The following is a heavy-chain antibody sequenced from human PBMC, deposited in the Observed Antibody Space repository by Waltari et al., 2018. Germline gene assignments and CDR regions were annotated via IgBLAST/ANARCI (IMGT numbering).Heavy chain of an antibody. V-gene: IGHV1-18*01. CDR1: GYIFTSHG. J-gene: IGHJ4*02. Sequence: QVQLVQSGGEVKNPGASVKVSCKASGYIFTSHGISWVRQAAGQSLEWRGWTSAHNDDTNYVQRFQDRLPMTTETSTNTAYMELRSLRSDDTAVYYCARDYYSDYVFDHWGQGTLVIVSS. CDR3: ARDYYSDYVFDH. D-gene: IGHD4-17*01. CDR2: TSAHNDDT.